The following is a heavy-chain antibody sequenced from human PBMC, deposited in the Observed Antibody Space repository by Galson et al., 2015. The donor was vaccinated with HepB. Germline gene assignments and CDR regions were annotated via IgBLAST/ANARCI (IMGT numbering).Heavy chain of an antibody. CDR3: AREGGGGSGSYYMVY. D-gene: IGHD3-10*01. CDR1: GFTFSSYA. J-gene: IGHJ4*02. CDR2: ISYDGSNK. V-gene: IGHV3-30-3*01. Sequence: SLRLSCAASGFTFSSYAMHWVRQAPGKGLEWVAVISYDGSNKYYADSVKGRFTISRDNSKNTLYLQMNSLRAEDTAVYYCAREGGGGSGSYYMVYWGQGTLVTVSS.